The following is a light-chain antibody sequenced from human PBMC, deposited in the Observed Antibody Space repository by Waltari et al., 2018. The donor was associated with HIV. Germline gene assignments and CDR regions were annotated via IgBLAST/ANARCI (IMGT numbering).Light chain of an antibody. Sequence: DIQMTQSPNSLSASVGERVTLGWRSSQRIGKYVNWYQQRSGKRPRHLIFSASTLQSGVSPRFTGGGSGTDCNLTINKLQFEDFATYYWEQSYGSPRTFGQGT. CDR3: EQSYGSPRT. CDR2: SAS. V-gene: IGKV1-39*01. CDR1: QRIGKY. J-gene: IGKJ1*01.